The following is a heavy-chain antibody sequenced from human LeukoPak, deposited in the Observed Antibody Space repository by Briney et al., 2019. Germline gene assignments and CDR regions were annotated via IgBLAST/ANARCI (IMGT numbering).Heavy chain of an antibody. D-gene: IGHD1-26*01. Sequence: SETLSLTCTVSGGSISSYYWSWIRQPPGKGLEWIGYIYYSGSTNYNPSLKSRVTISVDTSKNQFSLKLSSVTAADTAVYYCAITQSGSHQGWFDPWGQGTLVTVSS. CDR2: IYYSGST. CDR3: AITQSGSHQGWFDP. V-gene: IGHV4-59*01. CDR1: GGSISSYY. J-gene: IGHJ5*02.